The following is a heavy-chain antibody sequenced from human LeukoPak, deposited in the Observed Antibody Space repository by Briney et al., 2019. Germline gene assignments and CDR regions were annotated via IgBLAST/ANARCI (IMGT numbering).Heavy chain of an antibody. V-gene: IGHV4-38-2*02. Sequence: PSETLSLTCTVSDYSISSGYYWGWIRQPPGKGLEWIGSIYHSGSTNYNPSLKSRVTISVDKSKNQFSLKLSSVTAADTAVYYCARQFSSSWLDNDAFDIWGQGTMVTVSS. CDR3: ARQFSSSWLDNDAFDI. CDR2: IYHSGST. D-gene: IGHD6-13*01. J-gene: IGHJ3*02. CDR1: DYSISSGYY.